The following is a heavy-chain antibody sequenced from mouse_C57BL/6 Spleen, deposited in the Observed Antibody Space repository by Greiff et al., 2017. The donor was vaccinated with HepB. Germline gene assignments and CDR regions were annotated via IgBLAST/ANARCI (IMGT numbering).Heavy chain of an antibody. V-gene: IGHV5-4*03. J-gene: IGHJ1*03. Sequence: EVKLVESGGGLVKPGGSLKLSCAASGFTFSSYAMSWVRQTPEKRLEWVATISDGGSYTYYPDNVKGRFTISRDNAKNNLYLQMSHLKSEDTAMYYCARYGSSYVWYFDVWGTGTTVTVSS. D-gene: IGHD1-1*01. CDR1: GFTFSSYA. CDR3: ARYGSSYVWYFDV. CDR2: ISDGGSYT.